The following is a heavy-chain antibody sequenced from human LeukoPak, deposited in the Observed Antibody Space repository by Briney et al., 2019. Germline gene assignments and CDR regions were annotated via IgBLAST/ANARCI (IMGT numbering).Heavy chain of an antibody. CDR3: ANLVVVTAGFGY. CDR2: ISSSGSTI. D-gene: IGHD2-21*02. V-gene: IGHV3-48*04. CDR1: GFTFSSYS. Sequence: PGGSLRLSCAASGFTFSSYSMNWVRQAPGKGLEWVSYISSSGSTIYYADSVKGRFTISRDNAKNSLYLQMNSLRAEDTAVYYCANLVVVTAGFGYWGQGTQVTVSS. J-gene: IGHJ4*02.